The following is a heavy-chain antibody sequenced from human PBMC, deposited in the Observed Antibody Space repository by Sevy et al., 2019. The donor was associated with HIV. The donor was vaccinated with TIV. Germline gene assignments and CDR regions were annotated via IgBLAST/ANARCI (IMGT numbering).Heavy chain of an antibody. Sequence: SETLSLTCTVSGGSISSHYWSWVRQPPGKRLEWIGHIHYRGRANYNPSLKNRVTISVDTSKIQYSLRLSSVTAADTAVYYCARYDIFAGRSDVFDIWGQGTMVTVSS. V-gene: IGHV4-59*11. CDR1: GGSISSHY. J-gene: IGHJ3*02. CDR3: ARYDIFAGRSDVFDI. D-gene: IGHD3-9*01. CDR2: IHYRGRA.